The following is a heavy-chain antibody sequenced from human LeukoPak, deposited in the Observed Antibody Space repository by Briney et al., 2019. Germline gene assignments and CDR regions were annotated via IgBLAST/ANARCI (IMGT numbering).Heavy chain of an antibody. CDR3: ARDQYSSWDYDIWTGNYYYYGIDV. Sequence: SLRLTFAASGFTFTSYSMNWLRQAPGKGLEWVSSISSSSYIYYAYSVKGGFTISRDNAKNSLYMQMNNLRAEDTAVYYCARDQYSSWDYDIWTGNYYYYGIDVWGHGTTVTVSS. J-gene: IGHJ6*02. V-gene: IGHV3-21*01. CDR1: GFTFTSYS. CDR2: ISSSSYI. D-gene: IGHD3-9*01.